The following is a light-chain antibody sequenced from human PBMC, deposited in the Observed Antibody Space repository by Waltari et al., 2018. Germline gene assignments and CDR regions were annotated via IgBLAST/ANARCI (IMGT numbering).Light chain of an antibody. CDR2: AAS. J-gene: IGKJ4*01. CDR1: QNIDNY. Sequence: DIQMTQSPSSLSASVGDRGTITCRASQNIDNYLNWDQQSPGKAPKLLIYAASSLQSGVPSRFSGRGSGTDFTLTISSLQPEDFATYYCQQSYTTPITFGGGTKVDLK. V-gene: IGKV1-39*01. CDR3: QQSYTTPIT.